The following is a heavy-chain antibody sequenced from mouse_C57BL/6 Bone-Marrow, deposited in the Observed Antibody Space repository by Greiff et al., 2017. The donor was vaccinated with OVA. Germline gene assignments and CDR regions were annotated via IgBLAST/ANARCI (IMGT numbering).Heavy chain of an antibody. D-gene: IGHD1-1*01. J-gene: IGHJ1*03. CDR2: IDPSDSYT. Sequence: QVQLKQPGAELVKPGASVKLSCKASGYTFTSYWMQWVKQRPGQGLEWIGEIDPSDSYTNYNQKFKGKATLTVATSSSTAYMQLSSLTSEDSAVDYCAREGLITTVVATKYWYFDVWGTGTTVTVSS. CDR3: AREGLITTVVATKYWYFDV. V-gene: IGHV1-50*01. CDR1: GYTFTSYW.